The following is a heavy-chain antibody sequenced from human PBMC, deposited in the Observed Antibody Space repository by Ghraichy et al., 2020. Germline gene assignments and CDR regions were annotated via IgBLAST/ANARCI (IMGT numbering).Heavy chain of an antibody. J-gene: IGHJ6*03. D-gene: IGHD3/OR15-3a*01. CDR3: ARVLDDDYYYYYYMDV. CDR2: IIPIFGTA. V-gene: IGHV1-69*06. Sequence: SVKVSCKASGGTFSSYAISWVRQAPGQGLEWMGGIIPIFGTANYAQKFQGRVTITADKSTSTAYMELSSLRSEDTAVYYCARVLDDDYYYYYYMDVWGKGTTVTVSS. CDR1: GGTFSSYA.